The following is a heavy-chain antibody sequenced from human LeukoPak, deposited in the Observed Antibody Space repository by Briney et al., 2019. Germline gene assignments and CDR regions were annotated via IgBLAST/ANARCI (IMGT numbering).Heavy chain of an antibody. J-gene: IGHJ6*02. D-gene: IGHD2-2*02. CDR3: ARELLSGCSSTSCYTDYHYYGMDV. CDR1: GYTFTSYA. Sequence: ASVKVSCKASGYTFTSYAMNWVRQAPGQGLEWMGWINTNTGNPTYAQGFTGRFVFSLDTSVSTAYLQISSLKAEDTAVYYCARELLSGCSSTSCYTDYHYYGMDVWGQGTTVTVSS. CDR2: INTNTGNP. V-gene: IGHV7-4-1*02.